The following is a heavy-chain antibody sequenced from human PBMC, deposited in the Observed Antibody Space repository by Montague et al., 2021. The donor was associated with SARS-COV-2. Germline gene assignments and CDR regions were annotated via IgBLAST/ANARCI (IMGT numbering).Heavy chain of an antibody. Sequence: SETLSLTCAVLGGSLSNNYWTWVRQPPGKGLEWIGEVNQSGGTTHYNPXRKGRVKISVDRSSNQMSLNLESVTAADTAVYYCARAPLYFEGFDSWGPGILVAVSS. CDR3: ARAPLYFEGFDS. CDR1: GGSLSNNY. CDR2: VNQSGGT. V-gene: IGHV4-34*01. J-gene: IGHJ4*02. D-gene: IGHD3-9*01.